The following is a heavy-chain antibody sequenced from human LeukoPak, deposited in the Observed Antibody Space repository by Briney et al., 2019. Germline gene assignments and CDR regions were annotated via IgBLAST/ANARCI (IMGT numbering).Heavy chain of an antibody. D-gene: IGHD2-21*02. CDR2: INSDGSST. J-gene: IGHJ4*02. CDR1: GFTFSTYW. V-gene: IGHV3-74*01. Sequence: GGSLRLSCAASGFTFSTYWMHWVRQAPGKGLVWVSRINSDGSSTNYADSVKGRFTISKDNDKNTLYLQMNSLRAEDTAVYYCARVAYCGGDCYSYQWGQGTLVTVSS. CDR3: ARVAYCGGDCYSYQ.